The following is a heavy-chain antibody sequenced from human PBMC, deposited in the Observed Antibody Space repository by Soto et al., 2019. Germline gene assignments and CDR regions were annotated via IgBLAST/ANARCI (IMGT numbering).Heavy chain of an antibody. V-gene: IGHV3-30-3*01. CDR2: ISSDGNNQ. CDR3: ATETNRRGPHDF. CDR1: GFTFSSIA. J-gene: IGHJ4*02. Sequence: QVQLVESGGGVVQPGRDLTLSCAASGFTFSSIAMHWVRQAPVRGLEWVAVISSDGNNQYYTDSVKGRFTISRDNSKNTLYLQMNSLRTDDSALYYCATETNRRGPHDFWGQGTLVTVSS.